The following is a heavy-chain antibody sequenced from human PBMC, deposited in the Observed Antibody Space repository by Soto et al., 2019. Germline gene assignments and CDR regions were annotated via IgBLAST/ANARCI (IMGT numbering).Heavy chain of an antibody. CDR3: ARVTYYYDSSGYFYFDY. J-gene: IGHJ4*02. Sequence: PSETLSLTCTVSGGSISSYYWSWIRQPPGKGLDWFGYIYYSGSTNYNPSLKSRVTISVDTSKILFSLKLSSVTAADTAVYYCARVTYYYDSSGYFYFDYWGQGTLVTAPQ. D-gene: IGHD3-22*01. CDR2: IYYSGST. CDR1: GGSISSYY. V-gene: IGHV4-59*01.